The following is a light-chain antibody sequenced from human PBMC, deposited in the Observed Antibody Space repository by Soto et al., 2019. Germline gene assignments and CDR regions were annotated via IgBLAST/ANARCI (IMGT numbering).Light chain of an antibody. Sequence: DIVLTQSPATLSVSPGDRATLSCRASQSVGTSLAWYQHKLGQTPRLLIYAASTRVTGIPARFSGSGSGTDFTLTINYLRSEDFGIYYCQHYNNGHPPVTFGGGTKVEI. V-gene: IGKV3-15*01. CDR3: QHYNNGHPPVT. J-gene: IGKJ4*01. CDR1: QSVGTS. CDR2: AAS.